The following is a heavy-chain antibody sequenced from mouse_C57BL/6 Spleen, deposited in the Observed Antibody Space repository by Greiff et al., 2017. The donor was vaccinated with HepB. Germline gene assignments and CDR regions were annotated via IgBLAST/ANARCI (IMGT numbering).Heavy chain of an antibody. CDR1: GYTFTDYN. D-gene: IGHD1-1*01. CDR2: INPNNGGT. J-gene: IGHJ4*01. CDR3: ARKATVVPDAMDY. V-gene: IGHV1-22*01. Sequence: EVQLQQSGPELVKPGASVKMSCKASGYTFTDYNMHWVKQSHGKSLEWIGYINPNNGGTSYNQKFKGKATLTVNKSSSTAYMELRSLTSEESAVYYCARKATVVPDAMDYWGQGTSVTVSS.